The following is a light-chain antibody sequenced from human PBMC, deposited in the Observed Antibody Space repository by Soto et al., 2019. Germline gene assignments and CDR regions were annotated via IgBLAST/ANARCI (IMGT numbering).Light chain of an antibody. J-gene: IGKJ1*01. CDR1: QALNTR. V-gene: IGKV3D-11*01. Sequence: EIVLTQSPATLSAFPGDRVTLSCRASQALNTRLAWYQHKPGQAPRLLIYLTSNRAAGVPSRFSAWGAETDFTLTISDVEPEDFAVYYCQRRQSWPRTFGQGTEVNI. CDR2: LTS. CDR3: QRRQSWPRT.